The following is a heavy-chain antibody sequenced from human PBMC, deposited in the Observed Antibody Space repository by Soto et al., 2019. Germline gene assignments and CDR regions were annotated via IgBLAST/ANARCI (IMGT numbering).Heavy chain of an antibody. CDR1: GGSFSGYY. Sequence: SETLSLTCAVYGGSFSGYYWSWIRQPPGKGLEWIGEINHSGSTNYNPSLKSRVTISVDTSKNQFSLKLSSVTAADTAVYYCARGSRYCSSTSCYQFFDYWGQGTLVTV. CDR2: INHSGST. J-gene: IGHJ4*02. CDR3: ARGSRYCSSTSCYQFFDY. V-gene: IGHV4-34*01. D-gene: IGHD2-2*01.